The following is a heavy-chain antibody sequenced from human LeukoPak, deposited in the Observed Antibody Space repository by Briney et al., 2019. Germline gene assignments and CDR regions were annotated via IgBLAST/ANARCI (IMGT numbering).Heavy chain of an antibody. Sequence: SETLSLTCTVSGGSISSYYWSWIRQPAGKGLEWIGRIYTSGSTNYNPSLKSRVTMSVDTSKNQFSLKLSSVTAADAAAYYCARTYDDEATDAFDIWGQGTMVTVSS. CDR2: IYTSGST. CDR3: ARTYDDEATDAFDI. J-gene: IGHJ3*02. V-gene: IGHV4-4*07. CDR1: GGSISSYY. D-gene: IGHD3-3*01.